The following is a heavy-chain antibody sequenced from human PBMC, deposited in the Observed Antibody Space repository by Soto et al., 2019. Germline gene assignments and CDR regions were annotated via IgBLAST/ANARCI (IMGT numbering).Heavy chain of an antibody. CDR2: IIPIFGTA. CDR3: ARYCSGGSCYSYYSYGMDV. Sequence: SVKVSCKASGGTFSSYAISWVRQAPGQGLEWMGGIIPIFGTANYAQKFQGRVTITADESTSTAYMELSSLRSEDTAVYYCARYCSGGSCYSYYSYGMDVWGQGTTVTVSS. V-gene: IGHV1-69*13. J-gene: IGHJ6*02. D-gene: IGHD2-15*01. CDR1: GGTFSSYA.